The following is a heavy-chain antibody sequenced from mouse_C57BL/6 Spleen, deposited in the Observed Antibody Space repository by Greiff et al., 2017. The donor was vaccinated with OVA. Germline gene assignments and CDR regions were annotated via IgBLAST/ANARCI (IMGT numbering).Heavy chain of an antibody. J-gene: IGHJ1*03. CDR1: GFNIKDDY. Sequence: EVQLQQSGAELVRPGASVKLSCTASGFNIKDDYMHWVKQRPEQGLEWIGWIDPENGDTEYASKFQGKATITADTSSNTAYLQLSSLTSEDTAVYYCTTVYYGSSDWYFDVWGTGTTVTVSS. CDR3: TTVYYGSSDWYFDV. D-gene: IGHD1-1*01. V-gene: IGHV14-4*01. CDR2: IDPENGDT.